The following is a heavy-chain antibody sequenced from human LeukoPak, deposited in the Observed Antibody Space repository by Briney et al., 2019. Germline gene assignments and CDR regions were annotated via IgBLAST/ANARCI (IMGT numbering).Heavy chain of an antibody. Sequence: NTGESLKISCKGSGYSFTSYWIGWVRQIPGKGLEWMGIIYPGDSDTRYSPSFQGQVTISADKSISTAYLQWSSLKASDTAMYYCARSSPHCSSTSCSFDYWGEGTLVTVSS. V-gene: IGHV5-51*01. D-gene: IGHD2-2*01. CDR2: IYPGDSDT. CDR1: GYSFTSYW. CDR3: ARSSPHCSSTSCSFDY. J-gene: IGHJ4*02.